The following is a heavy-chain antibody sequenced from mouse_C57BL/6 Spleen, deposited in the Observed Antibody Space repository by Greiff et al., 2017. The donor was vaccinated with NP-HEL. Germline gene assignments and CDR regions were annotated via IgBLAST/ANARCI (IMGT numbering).Heavy chain of an antibody. Sequence: QVQLQQPGAELVKPGASVKLSCKASGYTFTSYWMQWVKQRPGQGLEWIGEIDPSDSYTNYNQKFKGKATLTVDTSSSTAYMQLSSLTSEDSAVYYCARWGTTVVASYYYAMDYWGQGTSVTVSS. CDR3: ARWGTTVVASYYYAMDY. J-gene: IGHJ4*01. CDR1: GYTFTSYW. D-gene: IGHD1-1*01. CDR2: IDPSDSYT. V-gene: IGHV1-50*01.